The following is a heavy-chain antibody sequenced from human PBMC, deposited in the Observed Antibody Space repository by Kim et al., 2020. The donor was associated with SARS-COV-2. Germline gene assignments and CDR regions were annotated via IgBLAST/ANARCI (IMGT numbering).Heavy chain of an antibody. D-gene: IGHD5-18*01. V-gene: IGHV3-30-3*01. CDR3: ARFFRRQLWSNNWFDP. J-gene: IGHJ5*02. CDR2: ISYDGSNK. Sequence: GGSLRLSCAASGFTFSSYAMHWVRQAPGKGLEWVAVISYDGSNKYYADSVKGRFTISRDNSKNTLYLQMNSLRAEDTAVYYCARFFRRQLWSNNWFDPWGQGTLVTVSS. CDR1: GFTFSSYA.